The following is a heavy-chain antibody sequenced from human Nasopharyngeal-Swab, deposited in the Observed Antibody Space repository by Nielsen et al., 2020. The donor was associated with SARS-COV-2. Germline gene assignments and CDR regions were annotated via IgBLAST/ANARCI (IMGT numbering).Heavy chain of an antibody. CDR3: ARDLDS. J-gene: IGHJ4*02. CDR1: ELTFTEHY. CDR2: INQDESEE. Sequence: GESLKISCARSELTFTEHYMTWVRLAPGKALEWVASINQDESEEYYVGSVRGRFTISRDNTKKLVYLQMNSLRAEDTAVYYCARDLDSWGQGTLVTVSS. V-gene: IGHV3-7*01.